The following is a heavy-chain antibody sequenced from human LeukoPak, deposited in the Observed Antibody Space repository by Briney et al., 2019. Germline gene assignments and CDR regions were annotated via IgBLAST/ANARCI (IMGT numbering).Heavy chain of an antibody. D-gene: IGHD4-17*01. Sequence: SETLSLTCTVSGGSISRDVYYWSWIRQLPGKGLEWIGYIYYSGTTYYNPSLGSRVAISLDTPKNQFSLKLSSVTAADTAVYYCARETLLDGDYVGPMDYWGQGTLVTVSS. CDR1: GGSISRDVYY. CDR2: IYYSGTT. V-gene: IGHV4-31*03. J-gene: IGHJ4*02. CDR3: ARETLLDGDYVGPMDY.